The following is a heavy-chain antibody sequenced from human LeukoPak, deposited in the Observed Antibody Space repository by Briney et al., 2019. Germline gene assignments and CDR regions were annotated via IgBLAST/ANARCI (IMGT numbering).Heavy chain of an antibody. CDR2: INAGGGST. Sequence: GGSLRLSCAASGFIFSNFDMHCVRQAPGKGLEYVSSINAGGGSTYYAASVKGRSTISRDAVKDTLYLQMGSVRIEDTAVYYCARGGLESPWSGYNAPDFWGQGTLVAVSS. CDR3: ARGGLESPWSGYNAPDF. V-gene: IGHV3-64*02. CDR1: GFIFSNFD. J-gene: IGHJ4*02. D-gene: IGHD3-3*01.